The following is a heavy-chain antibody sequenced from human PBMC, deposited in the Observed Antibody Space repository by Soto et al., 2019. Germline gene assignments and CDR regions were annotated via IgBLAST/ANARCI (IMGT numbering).Heavy chain of an antibody. CDR3: AAGGGLPRYY. D-gene: IGHD5-12*01. Sequence: QLQLQESGSGLVKPSQTLSLTCAVSGGSISSGGYSWSWIRQPPGKGLEWIGYSYHSGSTYYTPSLKSRVTISVDRAKNQFSLKLSSVTAADTAVYYCAAGGGLPRYYWGQGTLVTVSS. CDR2: SYHSGST. J-gene: IGHJ4*02. CDR1: GGSISSGGYS. V-gene: IGHV4-30-2*01.